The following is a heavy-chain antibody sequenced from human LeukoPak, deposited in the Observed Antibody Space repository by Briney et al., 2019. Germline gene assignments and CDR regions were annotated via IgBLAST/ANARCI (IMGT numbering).Heavy chain of an antibody. CDR1: GFISIHFW. D-gene: IGHD3-3*01. J-gene: IGHJ6*03. CDR3: ARQNLYYDFWSGYSRDYYYMDV. V-gene: IGHV3-7*01. Sequence: GGSLRLSCEASGFISIHFWMSWVRQAPGKGLEWVASIRQEGSERYYVDSVKGRFNISRDNAKNSLYMQVNSLRVEDTAIYYCARQNLYYDFWSGYSRDYYYMDVWGKGTTVTVSS. CDR2: IRQEGSER.